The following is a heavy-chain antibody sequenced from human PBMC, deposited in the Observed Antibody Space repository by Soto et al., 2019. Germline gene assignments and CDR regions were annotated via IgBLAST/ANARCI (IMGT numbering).Heavy chain of an antibody. J-gene: IGHJ4*02. Sequence: PGGSLRLSCAASGFTFSRYGMHWVRQAPGKGLVWVALISYDGRNKYYVDPVKGRFTISRDNSKNTLYMEMNSLRGEDTAVYYCARGGSGWSLDYWGQGTMVAVSS. V-gene: IGHV3-30*04. CDR3: ARGGSGWSLDY. CDR1: GFTFSRYG. D-gene: IGHD6-19*01. CDR2: ISYDGRNK.